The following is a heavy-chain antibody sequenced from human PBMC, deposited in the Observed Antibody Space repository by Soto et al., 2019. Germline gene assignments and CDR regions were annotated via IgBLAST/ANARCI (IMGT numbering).Heavy chain of an antibody. J-gene: IGHJ4*02. Sequence: EVQLVESGGGLVQPGGSLRLSCAASGFTFTTYSMNWVRQAPGKGLERVSYISSSSSTTYYAASVTGRFTISRDNAKNSLYLQMNSLRDEDTAVYYCARDAGSWGYWGQGTLVTVSS. CDR3: ARDAGSWGY. CDR2: ISSSSSTT. V-gene: IGHV3-48*02. D-gene: IGHD3-10*01. CDR1: GFTFTTYS.